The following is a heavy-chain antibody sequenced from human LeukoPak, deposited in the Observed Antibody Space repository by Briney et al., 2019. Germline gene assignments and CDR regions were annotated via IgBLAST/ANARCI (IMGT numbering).Heavy chain of an antibody. CDR3: AREGIAATGTGWFDL. V-gene: IGHV3-30-3*01. J-gene: IGHJ5*02. CDR2: ISEDGSNK. Sequence: PGRSLRLSCAGTGFTFSSYVIHWVRQAPGKGLEWVAVISEDGSNKYYSDSVKGRFTISRDNSKNTLYLQMNSLRTEDTAMYYCAREGIAATGTGWFDLWGRGTLVTVSS. D-gene: IGHD6-13*01. CDR1: GFTFSSYV.